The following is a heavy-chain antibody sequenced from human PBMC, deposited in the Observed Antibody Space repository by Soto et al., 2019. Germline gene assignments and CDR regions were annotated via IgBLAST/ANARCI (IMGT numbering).Heavy chain of an antibody. V-gene: IGHV3-33*01. CDR2: IWYDGSKK. J-gene: IGHJ3*02. Sequence: QVQLVESGGGVVQPGRSLRLSCAASGFTFSSYGMHWVRQAPGKGLEWGAVIWYDGSKKYYVDSVKGRFPISRDNSKNTLSLQMDSRRVEDTAVYYWARQYTSGPHWGSACDIWCQGTMVTVSS. CDR1: GFTFSSYG. CDR3: ARQYTSGPHWGSACDI. D-gene: IGHD6-19*01.